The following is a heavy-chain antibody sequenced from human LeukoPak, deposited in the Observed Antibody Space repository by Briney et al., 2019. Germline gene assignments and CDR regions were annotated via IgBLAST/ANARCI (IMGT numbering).Heavy chain of an antibody. CDR2: IYSGGNT. Sequence: GGSLRLSCAASGFTVSSNYMSWVRQAPGKGLEWVSVIYSGGNTYYADSVKGRFTISRDNSKSTLYLQMNSLRAEDTAVYYCARAVSSGYDPFDYWGQGTLVTVSS. CDR3: ARAVSSGYDPFDY. CDR1: GFTVSSNY. D-gene: IGHD3-22*01. J-gene: IGHJ4*02. V-gene: IGHV3-53*01.